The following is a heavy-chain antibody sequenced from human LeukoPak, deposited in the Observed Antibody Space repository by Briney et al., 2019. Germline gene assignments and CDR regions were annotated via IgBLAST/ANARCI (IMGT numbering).Heavy chain of an antibody. V-gene: IGHV4-34*01. D-gene: IGHD2-21*02. Sequence: SETLSLTCGVYGGSFSGYYWSWIRQPPGKGLEWIGEINHSGSTNYNPSLKSRVTISVDTSKNQFSLKLSSVTAADTAVYYCARGVVTAVRFDYWGQGTLVTVSS. CDR1: GGSFSGYY. J-gene: IGHJ4*02. CDR2: INHSGST. CDR3: ARGVVTAVRFDY.